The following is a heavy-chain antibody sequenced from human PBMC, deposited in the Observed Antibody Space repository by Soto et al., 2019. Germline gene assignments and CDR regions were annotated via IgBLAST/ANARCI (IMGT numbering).Heavy chain of an antibody. Sequence: EVQLLESGGGLVQPGGSLRLSCAASGFTFSSYAMSWVRQAPGKGLEWVSAISGSGGSTYYADSVKGRFTISRHNSKNTLYLQMNSLRDEDTAVYYCAKARSSWSLNWFDPWGQGTLVTVAS. V-gene: IGHV3-23*01. J-gene: IGHJ5*02. CDR1: GFTFSSYA. D-gene: IGHD6-13*01. CDR2: ISGSGGST. CDR3: AKARSSWSLNWFDP.